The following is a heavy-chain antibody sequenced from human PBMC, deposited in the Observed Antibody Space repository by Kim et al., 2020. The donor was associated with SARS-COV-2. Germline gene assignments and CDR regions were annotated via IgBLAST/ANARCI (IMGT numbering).Heavy chain of an antibody. D-gene: IGHD3-3*01. CDR3: AKGSSGSIFGVVIIC. CDR2: ISYDGSNK. CDR1: GFTFSSYG. V-gene: IGHV3-30*18. Sequence: GGSLRLSCAASGFTFSSYGMHWVRQAPGKGLEWVAVISYDGSNKYYADSVKGRFTISRDNSKNTLYLQMNSLRAEDTAVYYCAKGSSGSIFGVVIICWGQGTLVTVSS. J-gene: IGHJ4*02.